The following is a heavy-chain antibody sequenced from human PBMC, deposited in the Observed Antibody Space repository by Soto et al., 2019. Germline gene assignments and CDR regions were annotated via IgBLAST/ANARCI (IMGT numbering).Heavy chain of an antibody. Sequence: ASVKVSCKAYGYTFTSYAMHWVRQAPGQRLEWMGWINAGNGNTKYSQKFQGRVTITRDTSASTAYMELSSLRSEDTAVYYCARDLVGKAVAGPSDWFDPWGQGTLVTVSS. D-gene: IGHD6-19*01. V-gene: IGHV1-3*01. CDR2: INAGNGNT. CDR3: ARDLVGKAVAGPSDWFDP. J-gene: IGHJ5*02. CDR1: GYTFTSYA.